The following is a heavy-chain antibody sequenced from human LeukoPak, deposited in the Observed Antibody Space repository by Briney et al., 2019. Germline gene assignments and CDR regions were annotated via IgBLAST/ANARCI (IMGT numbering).Heavy chain of an antibody. Sequence: RGSLRLSCAASGFSFSTSDMIWVRQAPGKGLEWVSYVSSSSRTIYYADSVKGRFTISRDNAKNSLYLQMSSLRAEDTAVYYCARLQGYDSRTEGGQGTLVTVSS. CDR1: GFSFSTSD. CDR2: VSSSSRTI. V-gene: IGHV3-48*04. J-gene: IGHJ1*01. CDR3: ARLQGYDSRTE. D-gene: IGHD3-22*01.